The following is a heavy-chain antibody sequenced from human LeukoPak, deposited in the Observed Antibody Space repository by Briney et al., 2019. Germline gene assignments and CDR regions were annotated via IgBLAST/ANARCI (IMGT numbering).Heavy chain of an antibody. CDR3: AVRSKVATTSY. CDR2: MNANSGHT. Sequence: ASVKVSCKASGYTFTHYDINWVRQTSGLGLEWMGFMNANSGHTGLAQKFQGRVTMTRDTSISTAYMELSSLTSDDTAVYYCAVRSKVATTSYWGQGTQVTVSS. CDR1: GYTFTHYD. V-gene: IGHV1-8*02. J-gene: IGHJ4*02. D-gene: IGHD5-12*01.